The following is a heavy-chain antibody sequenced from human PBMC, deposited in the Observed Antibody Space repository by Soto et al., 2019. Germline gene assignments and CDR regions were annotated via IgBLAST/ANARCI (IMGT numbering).Heavy chain of an antibody. CDR2: IWYDGSNK. CDR3: ASSIGSGWYYFDY. V-gene: IGHV3-33*01. J-gene: IGHJ4*02. D-gene: IGHD6-19*01. Sequence: QVQLVESGGGVVQPGRSLRLSCAASGFTFSSYGMHWVRQAPGKGLEWVAVIWYDGSNKYYADSVKGRFTISRDNSKNTLYLQMNSLRAEDTAVYYCASSIGSGWYYFDYWGQGTLVTVSS. CDR1: GFTFSSYG.